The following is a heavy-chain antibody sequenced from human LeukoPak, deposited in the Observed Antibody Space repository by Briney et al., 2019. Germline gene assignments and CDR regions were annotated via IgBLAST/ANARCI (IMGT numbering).Heavy chain of an antibody. V-gene: IGHV4-59*01. J-gene: IGHJ6*02. D-gene: IGHD3-3*01. CDR2: IYYSGST. CDR1: GGSISSYY. CDR3: ARDRATDDFWSGTPYYYYGMDV. Sequence: SETLSLTCTVSGGSISSYYWCWIRQPPGKGLGWIGYIYYSGSTNYNPSLKSRVTISVDTSKNHFSLKLTSVTAADTAVYYCARDRATDDFWSGTPYYYYGMDVWGQGTTVTVSS.